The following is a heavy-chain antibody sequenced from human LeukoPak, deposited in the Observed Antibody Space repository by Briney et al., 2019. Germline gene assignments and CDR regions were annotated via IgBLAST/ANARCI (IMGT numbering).Heavy chain of an antibody. D-gene: IGHD3-3*02. J-gene: IGHJ4*02. Sequence: GGSLTLSCAASGFTVSSNLMTWVRQSPGRGLEWLSSSYSAGATYYADSVKGRFTISRDHSNNSVSLQMTNLRVEDTAIYYCARGASRISWPGIDYWGQGTMVTVSS. V-gene: IGHV3-53*01. CDR1: GFTVSSNL. CDR3: ARGASRISWPGIDY. CDR2: SYSAGAT.